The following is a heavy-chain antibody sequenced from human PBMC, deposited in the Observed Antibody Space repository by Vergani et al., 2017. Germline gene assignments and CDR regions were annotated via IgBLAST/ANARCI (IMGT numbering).Heavy chain of an antibody. CDR3: AHSLVLRYFDWLSEYNWFDP. CDR1: GFSLNTRGVS. J-gene: IGHJ5*02. V-gene: IGHV2-5*01. Sequence: QITLKESGPTLVKPTQTLTLTCTFSGFSLNTRGVSVAWIRQPPGKALDWLALIYWNDAQHYSPSLNNRVTITKDTSKNQVVLTMTNMDPVDTATYYCAHSLVLRYFDWLSEYNWFDPWGQGTLVTVSS. CDR2: IYWNDAQ. D-gene: IGHD3-9*01.